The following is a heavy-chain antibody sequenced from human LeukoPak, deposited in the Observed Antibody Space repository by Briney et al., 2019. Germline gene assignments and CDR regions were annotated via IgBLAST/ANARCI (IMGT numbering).Heavy chain of an antibody. J-gene: IGHJ6*03. CDR1: GGSISSSSYY. V-gene: IGHV4-39*07. CDR3: VGTPNNYYYYYMDV. D-gene: IGHD1-1*01. CDR2: IYYSGST. Sequence: SETLSLTCTVSGGSISSSSYYWGWIRQPPGKGLEWIGSIYYSGSTYYNPSLKSRVTISVDTSKNQFSLKLSSVTAADTAVYYCVGTPNNYYYYYMDVWGKGTTVTVSS.